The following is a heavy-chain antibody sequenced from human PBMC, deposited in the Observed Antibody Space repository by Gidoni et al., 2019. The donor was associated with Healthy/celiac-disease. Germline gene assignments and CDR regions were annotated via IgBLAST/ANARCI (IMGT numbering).Heavy chain of an antibody. J-gene: IGHJ4*02. Sequence: EVQLVESGGGLVTTGGSLRLSCAASGFTFSNAWLSWVRQAPGKGLEWVGRIKSKTDGGTTDYAAPVKGRFTISRDDSKNTLYLQMNSLKTEDTAVYYCTTDHGAVAGSFDDWGQGTLVTVSS. D-gene: IGHD6-19*01. CDR2: IKSKTDGGTT. CDR1: GFTFSNAW. V-gene: IGHV3-15*01. CDR3: TTDHGAVAGSFDD.